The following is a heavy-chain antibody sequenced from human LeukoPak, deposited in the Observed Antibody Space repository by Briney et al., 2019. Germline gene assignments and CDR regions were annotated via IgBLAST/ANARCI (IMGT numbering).Heavy chain of an antibody. CDR2: IYPGDSDT. D-gene: IGHD3-10*01. CDR3: ARLGLVDGSGSYYNSWFDP. J-gene: IGHJ5*02. Sequence: GESLKISCKGSGYSFTSYWIGWVRQMPGKGLEWMGIIYPGDSDTRYSPSFQGQVTISADKSISTAYLQWSSLKASDTAMYYCARLGLVDGSGSYYNSWFDPWGQGTLVTVSS. V-gene: IGHV5-51*01. CDR1: GYSFTSYW.